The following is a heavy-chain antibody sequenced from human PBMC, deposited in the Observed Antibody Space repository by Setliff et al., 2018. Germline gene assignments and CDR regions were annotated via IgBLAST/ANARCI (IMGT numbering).Heavy chain of an antibody. V-gene: IGHV1-18*04. J-gene: IGHJ4*02. CDR3: SRLVRFCTKTACQRLSGGEF. CDR1: RYTFSSYY. Sequence: ASVKVSCKSSRYTFSSYYIHWMRQAPGQGLEWVGWISVYNAETNYAQKFQGRVTLTTDTSTSTAYLELRSLGSDDTAVYYCSRLVRFCTKTACQRLSGGEFWGQGTLVTVSS. D-gene: IGHD2-8*01. CDR2: ISVYNAET.